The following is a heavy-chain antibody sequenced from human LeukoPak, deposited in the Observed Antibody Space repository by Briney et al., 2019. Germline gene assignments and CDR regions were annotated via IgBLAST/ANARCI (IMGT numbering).Heavy chain of an antibody. J-gene: IGHJ4*02. V-gene: IGHV3-23*01. CDR3: AKERESYFEFDL. CDR1: GFTFNNYG. D-gene: IGHD1-26*01. Sequence: GGSLRLSCAASGFTFNNYGMSWVRQAPGKGLEWVSAISGSADNTYYVDSVKGRFTISRDNSRNTLYLQMNSLTVEDTAIYYCAKERESYFEFDLWGQGTLVTVSS. CDR2: ISGSADNT.